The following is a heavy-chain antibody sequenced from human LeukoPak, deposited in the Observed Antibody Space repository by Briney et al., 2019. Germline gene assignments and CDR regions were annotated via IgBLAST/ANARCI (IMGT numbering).Heavy chain of an antibody. D-gene: IGHD3-10*01. CDR2: IYSSGGT. J-gene: IGHJ4*02. CDR1: GGSISSYY. CDR3: AGSYYHGSGNYM. Sequence: SETLSLTCTVSGGSISSYYWSWIRQPPGKGLQWVGYIYSSGGTTYNPSLESRVIMSVDTSKNQFSLKLNSVTAADTAVYYCAGSYYHGSGNYMWGQGTLVTVSS. V-gene: IGHV4-59*01.